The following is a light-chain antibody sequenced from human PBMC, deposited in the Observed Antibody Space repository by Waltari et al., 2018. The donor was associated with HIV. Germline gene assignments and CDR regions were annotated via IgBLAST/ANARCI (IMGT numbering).Light chain of an antibody. CDR1: QNIGIN. CDR2: GAF. Sequence: EIVMTQSPATLSVSPGERVSLSCRASQNIGINLAWFQQKPGQAPRVLVYGAFSRATGIPARFSGRGSGTEFTLPIARLQSEDSTVYFCQQYNRWPLTFGQGTRLEIK. CDR3: QQYNRWPLT. V-gene: IGKV3-15*01. J-gene: IGKJ5*01.